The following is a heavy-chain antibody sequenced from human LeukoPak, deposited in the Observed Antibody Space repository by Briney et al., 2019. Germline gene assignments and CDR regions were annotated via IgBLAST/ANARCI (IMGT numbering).Heavy chain of an antibody. Sequence: SSVTVSCKASGYTFTSYGISWVRRAPGQGLEWMGWISAYNGNTNYAQKLQGRVSMTTDTSTSTAYMELRSLRSDDTAVYYCARGGVYDFWSGPSPQDYYYGMDVWGQGTTVTVSS. CDR3: ARGGVYDFWSGPSPQDYYYGMDV. V-gene: IGHV1-18*01. D-gene: IGHD3-3*01. CDR2: ISAYNGNT. CDR1: GYTFTSYG. J-gene: IGHJ6*02.